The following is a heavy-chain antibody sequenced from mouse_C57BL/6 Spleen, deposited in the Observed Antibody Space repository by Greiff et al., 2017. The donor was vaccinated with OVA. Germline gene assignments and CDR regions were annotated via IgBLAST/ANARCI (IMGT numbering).Heavy chain of an antibody. CDR2: IDPSDSYT. D-gene: IGHD1-1*01. V-gene: IGHV1-50*01. J-gene: IGHJ4*01. CDR1: GYTFTSYW. Sequence: VQLQQPGAELVKPGASVKLSCKASGYTFTSYWMQWVKQRPGQGLEWIGEIDPSDSYTNYNQKFKGKATLTVDTSSSTAYMQLSSLTSEDSAVYYCARIYGSSVYYAMDYWGQGTSVTVSS. CDR3: ARIYGSSVYYAMDY.